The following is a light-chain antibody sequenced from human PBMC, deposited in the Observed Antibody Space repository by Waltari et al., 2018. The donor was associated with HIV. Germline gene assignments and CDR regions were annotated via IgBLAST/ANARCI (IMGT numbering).Light chain of an antibody. CDR3: GADHGSGKNFAWA. J-gene: IGLJ3*02. CDR2: VGTGGIVG. CDR1: SGYSHYQ. Sequence: QPVLTQPPSASASLGASVTPTCTLSSGYSHYQVDWYQQRPRTAPRFVMRVGTGGIVGSKGDGIPDRFSVLGSGLNRYLTIKNIQEEDESDYHCGADHGSGKNFAWAFGGGTKLTVL. V-gene: IGLV9-49*03.